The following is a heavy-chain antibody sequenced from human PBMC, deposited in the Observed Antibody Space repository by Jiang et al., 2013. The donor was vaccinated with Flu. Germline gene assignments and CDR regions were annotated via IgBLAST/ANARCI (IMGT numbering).Heavy chain of an antibody. J-gene: IGHJ4*02. CDR2: INAGNGNT. CDR3: ARAKGSSKTHFDY. D-gene: IGHD6-6*01. V-gene: IGHV1-3*01. Sequence: GAEVKKPGASVKVSCKASGYTFTSYAMHWVRQAPGQRLEWMGWINAGNGNTKYSQKFQGRVTITRDTSASTAYMELSSLRSEDTAVYYCARAKGSSKTHFDYVGPGNPGPPSP. CDR1: GYTFTSYA.